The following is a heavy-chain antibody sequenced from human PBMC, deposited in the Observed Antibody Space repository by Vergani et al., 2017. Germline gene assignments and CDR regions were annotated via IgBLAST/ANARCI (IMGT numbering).Heavy chain of an antibody. CDR1: GGSISSYY. Sequence: QVHLVESGPGLVKPSETLSLTCTVSGGSISSYYWSWIRQPPGKGLEWIGYIYYSGSTNYNPSLKSRVTISVDTSKNQFSLKLSSVTAADTAVYYCARSGTRDSSWYYYYYGMDVWGQGTTVTVSS. CDR3: ARSGTRDSSWYYYYYGMDV. J-gene: IGHJ6*02. CDR2: IYYSGST. D-gene: IGHD6-13*01. V-gene: IGHV4-59*01.